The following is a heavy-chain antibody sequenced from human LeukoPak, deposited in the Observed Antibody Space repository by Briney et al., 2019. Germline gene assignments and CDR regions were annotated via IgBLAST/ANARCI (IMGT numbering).Heavy chain of an antibody. Sequence: PSETLSLTCAVSGGSISSGGYSWSWIRQPPGKGLEWIGYIYHSGSTYYNPSLKSRVTISVDRSKNQFSLKLSSVTAADTAVYYCARLHRGWYIPWGQGTLVTVSS. V-gene: IGHV4-30-2*01. CDR3: ARLHRGWYIP. CDR1: GGSISSGGYS. J-gene: IGHJ4*02. D-gene: IGHD6-19*01. CDR2: IYHSGST.